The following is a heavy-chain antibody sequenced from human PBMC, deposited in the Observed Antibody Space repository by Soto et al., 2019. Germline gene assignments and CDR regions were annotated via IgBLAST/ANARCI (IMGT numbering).Heavy chain of an antibody. Sequence: GGSLRLSCVTSAFSLTSCSMSWVRQTPGKGLEWVSALSRSGGATYYADSVKGRFTISRDTSTNTLYLQMSNPRAEDTAIYYCAKGEMATIRNSFDPWGQGTLVTVSS. CDR2: LSRSGGAT. V-gene: IGHV3-23*01. J-gene: IGHJ5*02. D-gene: IGHD5-12*01. CDR1: AFSLTSCS. CDR3: AKGEMATIRNSFDP.